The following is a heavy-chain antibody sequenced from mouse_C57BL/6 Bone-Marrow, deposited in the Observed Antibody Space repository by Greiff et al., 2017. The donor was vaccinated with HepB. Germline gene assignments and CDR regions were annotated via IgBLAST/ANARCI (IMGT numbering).Heavy chain of an antibody. CDR3: TTWVAY. J-gene: IGHJ3*01. V-gene: IGHV14-4*01. Sequence: VHVKQSGAELVRPGASVKLSCTASGFNIKDDYMHWVKQRPEQGLEWIGWIDPENGDTEYASKFQGKATITADTSSNTAYLQLSSLTSEDTAVYYCTTWVAYWGQGTLVTVSA. CDR1: GFNIKDDY. CDR2: IDPENGDT.